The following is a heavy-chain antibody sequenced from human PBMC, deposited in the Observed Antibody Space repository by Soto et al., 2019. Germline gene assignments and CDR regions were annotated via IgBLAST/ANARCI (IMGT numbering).Heavy chain of an antibody. Sequence: SVKVSCKASGGTFSSYAISCVRQAPGQGLEWMGGIIPIFGTANYAQKFQGRVTITADKSTSTAYMELSSLRSEDTAVYYCARDLSSTSPNWFDPWGQGTLVTV. J-gene: IGHJ5*02. V-gene: IGHV1-69*06. CDR2: IIPIFGTA. CDR3: ARDLSSTSPNWFDP. D-gene: IGHD2-2*01. CDR1: GGTFSSYA.